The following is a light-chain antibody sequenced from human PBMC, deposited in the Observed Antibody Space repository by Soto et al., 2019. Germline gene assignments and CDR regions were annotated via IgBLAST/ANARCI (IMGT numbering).Light chain of an antibody. J-gene: IGLJ1*01. CDR3: QSYDSSLSGYV. V-gene: IGLV1-40*01. CDR2: GNS. Sequence: QSVLTPPPSVSGAPGQRVTISCTGSSSNIGAGYDVHWYQQLPGTAPKLLIYGNSNRPSGVPDRFSGSKSGTSASLAITGLQAEDEADYYRQSYDSSLSGYVFGTGTKVTVL. CDR1: SSNIGAGYD.